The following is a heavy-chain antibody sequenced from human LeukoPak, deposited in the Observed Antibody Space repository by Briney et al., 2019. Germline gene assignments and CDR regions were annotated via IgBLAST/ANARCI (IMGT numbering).Heavy chain of an antibody. CDR3: ARSFSGYRDY. CDR1: GFTLRSLW. D-gene: IGHD3-22*01. V-gene: IGHV3-74*03. CDR2: LNEDRRST. J-gene: IGHJ4*02. Sequence: ARSLSLSCVPSGFTLRSLWAHWVRPAPGEVLVWVLRLNEDRRSTTYADSVQGRFTISRDNAKNTVYLPMNSLRVQDTGVYYLARSFSGYRDYWGQGTQVSVSS.